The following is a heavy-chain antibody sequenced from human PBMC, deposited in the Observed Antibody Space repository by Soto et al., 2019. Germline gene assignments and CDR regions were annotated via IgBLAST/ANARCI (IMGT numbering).Heavy chain of an antibody. V-gene: IGHV1-18*01. CDR1: GYSFISYG. J-gene: IGHJ5*02. Sequence: ASVKVSCKASGYSFISYGISWVRQAPGQGLEWMGWISAYNGNTNYAQKLQGRVTMTTDTSTSTAFMELRSLRSDDTAVYYCARVLANWFDPWGQGTLVTVSS. CDR3: ARVLANWFDP. CDR2: ISAYNGNT.